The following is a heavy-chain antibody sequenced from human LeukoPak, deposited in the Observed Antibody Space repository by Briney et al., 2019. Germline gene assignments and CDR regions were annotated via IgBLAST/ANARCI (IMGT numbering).Heavy chain of an antibody. Sequence: GASVKASCKASGGTFSSYAISWVRQAPGQGLEWMGGIIPIFGTANYAQKFQGRVTITADESTSTAYMELSSLRSEDTAVYYCARDRCSGGSCYRILWGQGTLVTVSS. D-gene: IGHD2-15*01. CDR1: GGTFSSYA. V-gene: IGHV1-69*13. CDR2: IIPIFGTA. CDR3: ARDRCSGGSCYRIL. J-gene: IGHJ4*02.